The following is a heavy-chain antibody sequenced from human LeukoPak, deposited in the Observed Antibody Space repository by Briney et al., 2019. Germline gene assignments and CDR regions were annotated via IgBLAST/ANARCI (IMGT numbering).Heavy chain of an antibody. V-gene: IGHV1-46*01. CDR2: INPSGGST. D-gene: IGHD3-3*01. CDR1: GYTFTSYY. CDR3: ATNGGHDFWSGYYTDHYYYYYMDV. J-gene: IGHJ6*03. Sequence: ASVKVSCKASGYTFTSYYMHWVRQAPGQGLEWMGIINPSGGSTSYAQKFQGRVTMTRDMSTSTVYMELSSLRSEDTAVYYCATNGGHDFWSGYYTDHYYYYYMDVWGKGITVTVSS.